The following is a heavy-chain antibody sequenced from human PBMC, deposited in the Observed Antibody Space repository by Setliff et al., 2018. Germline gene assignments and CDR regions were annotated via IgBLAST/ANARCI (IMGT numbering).Heavy chain of an antibody. D-gene: IGHD3-3*01. CDR3: ARAQSWSGGPYYFDN. CDR1: GYTFTSYD. V-gene: IGHV1-8*02. CDR2: MNPNSGNT. Sequence: ASVKVSCKASGYTFTSYDINWVRQATGQGLEWMGWMNPNSGNTGYAQKFQGRVTMTRNTSISTAYMDLSSLRFEDTAVYYCARAQSWSGGPYYFDNWGQGTLITVSS. J-gene: IGHJ4*02.